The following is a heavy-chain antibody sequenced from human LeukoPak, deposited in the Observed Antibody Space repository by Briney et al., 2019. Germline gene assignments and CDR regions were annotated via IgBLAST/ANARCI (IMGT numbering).Heavy chain of an antibody. Sequence: ASVKVSCKASGYTFTSYDVNWVRQAPGQGLEWMGWMNPKSGNTGYAPKFQGRVTMTRNTSIDTAFMELKSLSFEDTAVYYCAKATTTIAAVPHNPWGQGTLVTVSS. CDR1: GYTFTSYD. CDR2: MNPKSGNT. J-gene: IGHJ5*02. CDR3: AKATTTIAAVPHNP. V-gene: IGHV1-8*01. D-gene: IGHD6-13*01.